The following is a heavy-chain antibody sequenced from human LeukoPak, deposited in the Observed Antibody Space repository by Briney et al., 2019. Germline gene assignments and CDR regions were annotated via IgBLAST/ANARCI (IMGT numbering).Heavy chain of an antibody. CDR1: GFTFSSYA. CDR2: ISSNGGST. Sequence: GGSLRLSCSASGFTFSSYAMHWVRQAPGKGLEYVSAISSNGGSTYYADSVKGRFTISRDNSKNTLYLQMNDLRAEDTAVYYCARDYYGSGSYQFDYWGQGTLVTVSS. D-gene: IGHD3-10*01. V-gene: IGHV3-64*04. CDR3: ARDYYGSGSYQFDY. J-gene: IGHJ4*02.